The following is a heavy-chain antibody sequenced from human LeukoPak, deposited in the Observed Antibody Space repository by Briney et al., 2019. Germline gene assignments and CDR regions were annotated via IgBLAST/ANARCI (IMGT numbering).Heavy chain of an antibody. Sequence: GGSLRLSCAASGFTFSSYTMSWVRQAPGKGLEWVSTITTGDGNTYYADSVKGRFTVSRDNSKNTLFLQMNSLRAEDTAVYYCAKDGGLWVSAHWGDSWGRGTLVTVPS. J-gene: IGHJ4*02. CDR3: AKDGGLWVSAHWGDS. CDR2: ITTGDGNT. D-gene: IGHD7-27*01. CDR1: GFTFSSYT. V-gene: IGHV3-23*01.